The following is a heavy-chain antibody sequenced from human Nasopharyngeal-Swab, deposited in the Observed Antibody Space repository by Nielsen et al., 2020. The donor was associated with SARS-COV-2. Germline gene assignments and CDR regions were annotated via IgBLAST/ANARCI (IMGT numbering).Heavy chain of an antibody. Sequence: WIRQPPGKGLEWVSAISGSGGSTYYADFVKGRFTISRDNSKNTLYLQMNSLRAEDTAVYYCASSVAGTGSGYFDYWGQGTLVTVSS. V-gene: IGHV3-23*01. D-gene: IGHD6-19*01. J-gene: IGHJ4*02. CDR2: ISGSGGST. CDR3: ASSVAGTGSGYFDY.